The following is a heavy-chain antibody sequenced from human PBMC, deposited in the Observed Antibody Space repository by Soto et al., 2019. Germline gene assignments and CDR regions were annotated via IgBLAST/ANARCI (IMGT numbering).Heavy chain of an antibody. CDR3: ARRGRGADIAGSPFDY. CDR2: IWYDGNNK. CDR1: GFTFSSYG. J-gene: IGHJ4*02. Sequence: QVQLVESGGGVVQPGRSLRLSCAASGFTFSSYGMHWVRQAPGKGLEWVAVIWYDGNNKYYADSVKGRFTISRDNSKNTVYVQMNSLRVEDTAVYYCARRGRGADIAGSPFDYWGQGILVTVSS. V-gene: IGHV3-33*03. D-gene: IGHD6-13*01.